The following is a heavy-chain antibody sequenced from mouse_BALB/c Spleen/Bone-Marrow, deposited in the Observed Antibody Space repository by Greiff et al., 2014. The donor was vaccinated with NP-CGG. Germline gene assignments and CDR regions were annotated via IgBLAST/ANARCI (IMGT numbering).Heavy chain of an antibody. CDR2: IYPYNGVT. V-gene: IGHV1S29*02. J-gene: IGHJ2*01. CDR1: GYTFTDYN. Sequence: EVQLVESGPELVKPGASVKMSCKASGYTFTDYNIHWVKQSHGKSLEWIGYIYPYNGVTGYNQKFKTKATLTVDNSSITAYMELRSLTSEDSAVYYCARGLWGNYYFDYWGQGTTLTVSS. CDR3: ARGLWGNYYFDY. D-gene: IGHD2-1*01.